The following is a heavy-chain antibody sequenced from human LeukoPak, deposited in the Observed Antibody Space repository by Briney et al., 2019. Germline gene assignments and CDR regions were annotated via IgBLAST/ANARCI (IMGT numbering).Heavy chain of an antibody. CDR3: ARGSHFYDILTGYSDHFDY. CDR2: IYTSGST. Sequence: SETLSLTCTVSGGSISSYYWSWIRQPAGKGLEWIGRIYTSGSTNYNPSLKSRVTMSVDTSKSQFSLKLSSVTAADTAVYYCARGSHFYDILTGYSDHFDYWGQGTLVTVSS. D-gene: IGHD3-9*01. V-gene: IGHV4-4*07. CDR1: GGSISSYY. J-gene: IGHJ4*02.